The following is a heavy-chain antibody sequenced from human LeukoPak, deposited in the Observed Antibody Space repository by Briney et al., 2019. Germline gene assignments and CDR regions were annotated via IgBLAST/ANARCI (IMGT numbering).Heavy chain of an antibody. D-gene: IGHD3-3*01. CDR3: ARERAGDPGGEEVFGAAPYDY. Sequence: GGSLRLSCAASGFNFSNYEMNWIRQAPGRGLEWISAMSRGGITIYYADSVKGPFTISRDDARNSVFLQMTSLRPDDTAIYYCARERAGDPGGEEVFGAAPYDYWGQGTLVTVSS. CDR2: MSRGGITI. V-gene: IGHV3-48*03. J-gene: IGHJ4*02. CDR1: GFNFSNYE.